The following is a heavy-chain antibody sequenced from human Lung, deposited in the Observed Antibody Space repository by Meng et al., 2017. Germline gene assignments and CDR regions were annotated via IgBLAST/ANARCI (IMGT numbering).Heavy chain of an antibody. CDR1: GFTFNTYA. J-gene: IGHJ2*01. CDR2: MSFDGAQI. V-gene: IGHV3-30*01. Sequence: QVAVVESGGGVVQPGGSLRLSCSASGFTFNTYAMHWVRQAPGKGLEWVSLMSFDGAQIYYSDSVRGRFTISRDNSKNTLYLQMNSLRAEDTAVYYCARDKPPNDVWGRGTLVTVSS. CDR3: ARDKPPNDV.